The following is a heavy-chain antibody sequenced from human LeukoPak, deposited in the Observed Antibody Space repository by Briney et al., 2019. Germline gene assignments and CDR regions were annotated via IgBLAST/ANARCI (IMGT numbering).Heavy chain of an antibody. CDR3: ARVYCSSTSRHYYFDY. D-gene: IGHD2-2*01. Sequence: ASVKVSCKASGYTFTSYAMHWVRQAPGQRLEWMGWINAGNGDTKYSQKFQGRVTITRDTSASTAYMELSSLRSEDTAVYYCARVYCSSTSRHYYFDYWGQGTLVTVSS. CDR1: GYTFTSYA. J-gene: IGHJ4*02. V-gene: IGHV1-3*01. CDR2: INAGNGDT.